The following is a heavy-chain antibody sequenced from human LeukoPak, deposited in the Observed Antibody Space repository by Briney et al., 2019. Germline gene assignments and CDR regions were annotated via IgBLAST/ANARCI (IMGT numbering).Heavy chain of an antibody. CDR1: GYGFTSYW. J-gene: IGHJ3*02. D-gene: IGHD6-19*01. CDR3: ARRSSSGWFAFDI. Sequence: GAALQISYQGFGYGFTSYWIGWGRRMPGKGRGWMGIIYPGDSDTRYSTSFQGQVTISADKTISTAYLQWSSLKASDTAMYYCARRSSSGWFAFDIWGQGTMVTVPS. CDR2: IYPGDSDT. V-gene: IGHV5-51*01.